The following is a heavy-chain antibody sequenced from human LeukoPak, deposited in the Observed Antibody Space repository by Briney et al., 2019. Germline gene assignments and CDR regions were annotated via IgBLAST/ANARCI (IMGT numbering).Heavy chain of an antibody. CDR3: ARVGDVLRYFDWSGYYFDY. J-gene: IGHJ4*02. CDR2: ISAYNGNT. CDR1: GYTFTSYG. V-gene: IGHV1-18*01. Sequence: ASVKVSCKASGYTFTSYGISWVRQAPGQGLEWMGWISAYNGNTNYAQKLQGRVTMTTDTSTSTAYMELRSRRSDDTAVYYCARVGDVLRYFDWSGYYFDYWGQGTLVTVSS. D-gene: IGHD3-9*01.